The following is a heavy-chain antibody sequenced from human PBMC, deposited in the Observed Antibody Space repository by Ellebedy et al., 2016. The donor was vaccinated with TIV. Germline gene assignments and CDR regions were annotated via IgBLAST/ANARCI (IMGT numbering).Heavy chain of an antibody. J-gene: IGHJ6*02. CDR1: GGSISSYY. CDR3: ARTYYYGSGTDSLPDYYYYGMDV. Sequence: MPSETLSLTCTVSGGSISSYYWSWIRQPPGKGLEWIGYIYYSGSTNYNPSLKSRVTISVDTSKNQFSLKLSSVTAADTAVYYCARTYYYGSGTDSLPDYYYYGMDVWGQGTTVTVSS. V-gene: IGHV4-59*08. CDR2: IYYSGST. D-gene: IGHD3-10*01.